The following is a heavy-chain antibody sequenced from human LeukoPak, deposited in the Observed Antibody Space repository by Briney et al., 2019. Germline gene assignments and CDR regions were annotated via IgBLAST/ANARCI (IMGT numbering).Heavy chain of an antibody. CDR1: GFTFSSFG. D-gene: IGHD3-10*01. CDR2: ISGSGGTT. Sequence: GGSLRLSCVASGFTFSSFGMRWVRQAPGKGLEWVSAISGSGGTTYYADSVKGRFTISRDNSKKTMYLQMKSLRVEDTAVYYCAKGGPWFDPWGQGTLVTVSS. V-gene: IGHV3-23*01. J-gene: IGHJ5*02. CDR3: AKGGPWFDP.